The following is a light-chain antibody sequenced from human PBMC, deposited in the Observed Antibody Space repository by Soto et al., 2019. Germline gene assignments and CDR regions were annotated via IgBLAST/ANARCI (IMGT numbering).Light chain of an antibody. V-gene: IGKV3-20*01. CDR1: QSVSSSY. CDR2: GAS. Sequence: EIVLTQSPGTLSLSPGERATLSCRASQSVSSSYLAWYQQKPGQAPRLLIYGASSRATGIPDRFSGSGSGTDFTLTISRLEAEDFAVYYCQQYVTSPWTFGQGPRWKS. J-gene: IGKJ1*01. CDR3: QQYVTSPWT.